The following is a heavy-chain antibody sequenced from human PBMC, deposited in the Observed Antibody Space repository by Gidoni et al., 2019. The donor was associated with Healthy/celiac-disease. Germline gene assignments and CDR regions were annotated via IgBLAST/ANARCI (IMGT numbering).Heavy chain of an antibody. J-gene: IGHJ6*02. V-gene: IGHV4-34*01. CDR3: ARVRGYNYYYGMDV. Sequence: QVQLHQWGAGLLKPSETLSLTCAVYVGSFSGYYWSWIRQSPGKGLEWIGEINHSGSTNYNPSLKSRVTISVDTSKNQFSLKLSSVTAADTAVYYCARVRGYNYYYGMDVWGQGTTVTVSS. CDR1: VGSFSGYY. CDR2: INHSGST.